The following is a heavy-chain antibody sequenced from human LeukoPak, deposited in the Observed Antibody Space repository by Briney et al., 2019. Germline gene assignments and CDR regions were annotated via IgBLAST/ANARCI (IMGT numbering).Heavy chain of an antibody. CDR1: GFIFSSYW. J-gene: IGHJ4*02. Sequence: GGSLRLSCAASGFIFSSYWMNWVRQAPGKGLEWVSSISSSSSYIYYADSVKGRFTISRDNAKNSLYLQMNSLRAEDTAVYYCASSDDYYDSSGYYYWGQGTLVTVSS. CDR2: ISSSSSYI. V-gene: IGHV3-21*01. CDR3: ASSDDYYDSSGYYY. D-gene: IGHD3-22*01.